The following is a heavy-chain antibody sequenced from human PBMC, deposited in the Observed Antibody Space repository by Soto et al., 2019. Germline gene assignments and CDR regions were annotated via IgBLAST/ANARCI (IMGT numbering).Heavy chain of an antibody. CDR3: VRDSGAKLSSS. J-gene: IGHJ4*02. CDR1: GGTFSSYL. D-gene: IGHD6-13*01. Sequence: GASVKVSCKASGGTFSSYLINWVRQAPGQGLEWVGGIVPIYRTADYAQEFQGRVTITADESARTSHVELRSLKSQDTAVYYCVRDSGAKLSSSWGQGTLVTVSS. V-gene: IGHV1-69*13. CDR2: IVPIYRTA.